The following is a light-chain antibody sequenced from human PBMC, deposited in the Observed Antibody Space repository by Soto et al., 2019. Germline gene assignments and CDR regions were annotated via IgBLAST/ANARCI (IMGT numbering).Light chain of an antibody. J-gene: IGLJ1*01. Sequence: QSALTQPASVSGSPGQSITISRTGTSSDVGGYNYVSWYQQHPGKAPKLMIYDVSNRPSGVSNRFSGSKSGNTASLTISGLQAEDEADYYCSSYTSSSTFYVFGTGTKLTVL. CDR3: SSYTSSSTFYV. CDR1: SSDVGGYNY. CDR2: DVS. V-gene: IGLV2-14*01.